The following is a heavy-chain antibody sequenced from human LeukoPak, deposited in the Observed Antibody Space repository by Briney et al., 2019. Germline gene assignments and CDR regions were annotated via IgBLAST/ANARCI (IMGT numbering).Heavy chain of an antibody. CDR3: ARVGALGYCSGGSCYLGDWFDP. CDR2: IIPILGTA. Sequence: ASVKVSCKASGGTFSSYAISWVRQAPGQGLEWMGGIIPILGTANYAQKFQGRVTITADKSTSTAYMELSSLRSEDTAVYYCARVGALGYCSGGSCYLGDWFDPWGQGPLVTVSS. V-gene: IGHV1-69*06. D-gene: IGHD2-15*01. CDR1: GGTFSSYA. J-gene: IGHJ5*02.